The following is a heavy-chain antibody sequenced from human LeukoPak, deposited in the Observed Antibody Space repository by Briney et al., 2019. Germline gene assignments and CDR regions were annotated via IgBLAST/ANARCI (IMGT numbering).Heavy chain of an antibody. CDR1: GFTFSSHS. D-gene: IGHD7-27*01. V-gene: IGHV3-21*01. J-gene: IGHJ4*02. Sequence: GGSLRLSCAASGFTFSSHSVSWVRQAPGTGLEWVSSISSYSSYMYYAGSVKGRFTISRDNAKNSLYLQMHSLRVEDTAVYYCARSSGERPYYFDYWGQGTLVTVSS. CDR3: ARSSGERPYYFDY. CDR2: ISSYSSYM.